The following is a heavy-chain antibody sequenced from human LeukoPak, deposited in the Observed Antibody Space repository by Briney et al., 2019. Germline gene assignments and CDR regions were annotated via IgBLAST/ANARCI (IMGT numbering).Heavy chain of an antibody. CDR1: GFTFSSHE. CDR3: ARDVWFDP. V-gene: IGHV3-48*03. J-gene: IGHJ5*02. CDR2: ISSGGSTI. Sequence: GGSLRLSCAASGFTFSSHEMNWVRQPPGKGLEWVSYISSGGSTIYYADSVKGRFTVSRDNAKNSLYLQMNSLRAEDTALYCCARDVWFDPWGQGTLVTVSS.